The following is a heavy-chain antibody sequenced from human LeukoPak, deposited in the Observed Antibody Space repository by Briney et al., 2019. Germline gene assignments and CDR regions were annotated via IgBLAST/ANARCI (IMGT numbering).Heavy chain of an antibody. D-gene: IGHD3-10*01. J-gene: IGHJ4*02. CDR2: ISHDGSNS. CDR3: ATLPGIMSHGRFDY. Sequence: GGSLRLSCAASGFTFSSYGMHWVRQAPGKGLEWVAVISHDGSNSYYADSVKGRFTISRDNAKNSLYLQMNSLRAEDTAVYYCATLPGIMSHGRFDYWGQGTLVTVSS. CDR1: GFTFSSYG. V-gene: IGHV3-30*03.